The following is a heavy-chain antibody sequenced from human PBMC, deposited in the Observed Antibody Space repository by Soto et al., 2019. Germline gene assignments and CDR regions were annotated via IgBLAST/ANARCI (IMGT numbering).Heavy chain of an antibody. Sequence: GGSRRLSCAASRCIVGSKYVSWGRQAPGKGLEWVSVIYTGDTPYYADSVKGRFTISRDNSKNTLYLQMNSLRVEDTAVYYCTRDLMDVVPPADDLFDPWGQGILVTVSS. CDR1: RCIVGSKY. V-gene: IGHV3-53*01. CDR2: IYTGDTP. CDR3: TRDLMDVVPPADDLFDP. J-gene: IGHJ5*02. D-gene: IGHD2-2*01.